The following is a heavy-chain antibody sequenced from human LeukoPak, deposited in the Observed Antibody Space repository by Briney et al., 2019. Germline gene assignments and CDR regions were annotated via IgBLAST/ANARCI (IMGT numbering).Heavy chain of an antibody. CDR1: GYTFTGYY. D-gene: IGHD2-2*01. CDR2: INPNSGGT. Sequence: ASVKVSCKASGYTFTGYYMHWVRQAPGPGLEWMGWINPNSGGTNYAQKFQGRVTMTRDTSISTAYMELSRLRSDDTAVYYCARGSYQLLRFSSYDAFDIWGQGTMVTVSS. CDR3: ARGSYQLLRFSSYDAFDI. V-gene: IGHV1-2*02. J-gene: IGHJ3*02.